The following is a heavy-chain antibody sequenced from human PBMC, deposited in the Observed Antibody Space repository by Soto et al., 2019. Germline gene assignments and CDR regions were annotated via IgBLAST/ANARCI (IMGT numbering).Heavy chain of an antibody. CDR3: VKALRYLDWLPDFDY. Sequence: GGSLRLSCSASGCSFSSYALHGLRQAPGKGLEYVPAISSNAGSKYYAASVKGRFTSSRDNSKNTLYLQMSSLRAEAPAVYSCVKALRYLDWLPDFDYWGQGTLVTVSS. D-gene: IGHD3-9*01. J-gene: IGHJ4*02. V-gene: IGHV3-64D*06. CDR2: ISSNAGSK. CDR1: GCSFSSYA.